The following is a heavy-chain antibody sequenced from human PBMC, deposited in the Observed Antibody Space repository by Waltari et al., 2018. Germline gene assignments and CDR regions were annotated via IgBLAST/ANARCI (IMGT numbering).Heavy chain of an antibody. D-gene: IGHD3-3*01. CDR1: GSTFSSCW. CDR3: ASSPIFGPDWFDP. J-gene: IGHJ5*02. CDR2: IKQDGSEK. V-gene: IGHV3-7*01. Sequence: EVQLVESGGGLVQPGGSLRLSCAASGSTFSSCWMSWVRRAPGKGLEWVANIKQDGSEKYYVDSVKGRFTISRDNAKNSLYLQMNSLRAEDTAVYYCASSPIFGPDWFDPWGQGTLVTVSS.